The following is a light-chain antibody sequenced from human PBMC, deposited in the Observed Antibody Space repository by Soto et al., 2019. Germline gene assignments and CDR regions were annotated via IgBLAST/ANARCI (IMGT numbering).Light chain of an antibody. CDR1: QSIGFY. CDR2: GTS. CDR3: QQRIT. V-gene: IGKV1-39*01. Sequence: DIQMTQSPSSLSASVGDRVTITCRASQSIGFYLNWYQQKPGKAPKLLIYGTSSLQSGVPSRFRGSASGTDFTLTISSLQPEDFATYYCQQRITFGPGTKVDIK. J-gene: IGKJ3*01.